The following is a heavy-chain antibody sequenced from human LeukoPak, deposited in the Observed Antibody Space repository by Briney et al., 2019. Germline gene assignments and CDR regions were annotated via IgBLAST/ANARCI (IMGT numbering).Heavy chain of an antibody. Sequence: RGSLRHSCAAPVFTSIRYSMNWVRRAPGGGLEWGSYITGSSSTNYYADSVRVRFSISRDNSKHSLYLKMNSLRVEDTDVYYCAKSNWCDPWGQGTLVTVSS. J-gene: IGHJ5*02. CDR2: ITGSSSTN. V-gene: IGHV3-48*04. CDR3: AKSNWCDP. CDR1: VFTSIRYS.